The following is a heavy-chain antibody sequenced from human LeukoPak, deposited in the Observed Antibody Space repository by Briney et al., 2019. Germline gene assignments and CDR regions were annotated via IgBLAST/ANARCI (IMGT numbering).Heavy chain of an antibody. D-gene: IGHD2-2*01. CDR1: GYSFTNYY. CDR3: ARDERDVVVVPGAMPY. Sequence: ASVKVSCKASGYSFTNYYMHWVRQAPGQGLEWMGIINPSGGSTTNAQKFQGRVTMTRDTSTTTVYMELSSLRSDDTAVYYCARDERDVVVVPGAMPYWGQGTLVTVSS. J-gene: IGHJ4*02. V-gene: IGHV1-46*01. CDR2: INPSGGST.